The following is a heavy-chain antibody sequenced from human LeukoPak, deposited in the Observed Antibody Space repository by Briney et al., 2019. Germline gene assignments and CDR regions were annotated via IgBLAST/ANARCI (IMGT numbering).Heavy chain of an antibody. CDR1: GFTFSSYG. V-gene: IGHV3-7*01. CDR2: IKQDGSEK. D-gene: IGHD3-22*01. CDR3: ARERDYYDSSGYYTPYFDY. Sequence: PGGPLRLSCAASGFTFSSYGMHWVRQAPGKGLEWAANIKQDGSEKYYVDSVKGRFTISRDNAKNSLYLQMNSLRPEDTALYYCARERDYYDSSGYYTPYFDYWGQGNLVTVSS. J-gene: IGHJ4*02.